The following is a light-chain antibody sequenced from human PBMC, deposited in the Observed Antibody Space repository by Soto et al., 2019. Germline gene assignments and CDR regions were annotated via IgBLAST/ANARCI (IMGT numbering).Light chain of an antibody. Sequence: QSELTQHASVSGSPGHSITISCTGISSDVGNTNYVSWYQQNPGKAPKVMICDFTNRPSGVSNRFAGSKSGNTASLTISGPQAEDEADYNCSSYTGFRYVFGTGTKVTVL. V-gene: IGLV2-14*01. J-gene: IGLJ1*01. CDR1: SSDVGNTNY. CDR2: DFT. CDR3: SSYTGFRYV.